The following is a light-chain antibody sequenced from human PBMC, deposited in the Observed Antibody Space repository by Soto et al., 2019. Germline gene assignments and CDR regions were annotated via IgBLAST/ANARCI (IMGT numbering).Light chain of an antibody. CDR1: QSLLNSKGYTY. J-gene: IGKJ2*01. Sequence: DIVMTQSPLSLPVTPGEPASISCRSSQSLLNSKGYTYLDWYLQKPGQSPQLLIYLVSNRASGVPDRFSGSGSGTDFTLKISRVEADDVGIYYCMQVLQTPFTLGQGTKLEIK. CDR3: MQVLQTPFT. V-gene: IGKV2-28*01. CDR2: LVS.